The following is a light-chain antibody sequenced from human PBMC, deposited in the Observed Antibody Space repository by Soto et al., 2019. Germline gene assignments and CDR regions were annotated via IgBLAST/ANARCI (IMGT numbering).Light chain of an antibody. CDR2: YDS. J-gene: IGLJ3*02. Sequence: SYELTQPPSVSVAPGKTARITFGGNNIGSKSVHWYQQKPGQAPVLVIYYDSDGPSGIPQRFSGSNSGNTATLTISRVEAGDEADYYCQVWDSSSDHPVFGGGTKLTVL. V-gene: IGLV3-21*04. CDR3: QVWDSSSDHPV. CDR1: NIGSKS.